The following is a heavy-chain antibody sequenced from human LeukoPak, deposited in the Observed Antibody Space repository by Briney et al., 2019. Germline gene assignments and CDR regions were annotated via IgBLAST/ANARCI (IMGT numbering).Heavy chain of an antibody. D-gene: IGHD2-2*02. CDR2: ISSSAASI. CDR3: AKSQPSAISWFDP. Sequence: GGSLRLSCAASGFTFSSYAMNWVRQAPGKGLEWVSAISSSAASIYYADSVKGRFTISRDNSKNTLWLQMNSLRDEDTAVYYCAKSQPSAISWFDPWGQGTLVTVSS. V-gene: IGHV3-23*01. J-gene: IGHJ5*02. CDR1: GFTFSSYA.